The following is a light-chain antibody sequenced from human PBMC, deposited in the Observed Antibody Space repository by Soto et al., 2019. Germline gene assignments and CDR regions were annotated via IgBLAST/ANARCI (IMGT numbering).Light chain of an antibody. CDR3: QQYGSSPRT. V-gene: IGKV3-20*01. J-gene: IGKJ1*01. CDR2: AAS. Sequence: EIVLTQSPGTLSLSPRERATLSCRASQSVSSNYLAWYQQKPGQAPRLLIYAASSRITGIPDRFSCSGSGTDFTLTIRRLEPEDFAVYHCQQYGSSPRTFGQGYKLEIK. CDR1: QSVSSNY.